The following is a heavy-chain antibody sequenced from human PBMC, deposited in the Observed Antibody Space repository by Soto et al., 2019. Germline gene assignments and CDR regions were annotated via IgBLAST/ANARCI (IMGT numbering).Heavy chain of an antibody. J-gene: IGHJ6*02. CDR1: GGTFSSYA. D-gene: IGHD2-2*01. CDR2: IIPIFGTA. V-gene: IGHV1-69*13. CDR3: ARVGPYCSSTSCPGGMDV. Sequence: SVKVSCKASGGTFSSYAISWVRQAPGQGLEWTGGIIPIFGTANYAQKFQGRVTITADESTSTAYMELSSLRSEDTAVYYCARVGPYCSSTSCPGGMDVWGQGTTVTVSS.